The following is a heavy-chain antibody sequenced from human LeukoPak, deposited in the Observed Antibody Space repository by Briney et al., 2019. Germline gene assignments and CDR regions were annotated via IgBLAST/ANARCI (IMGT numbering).Heavy chain of an antibody. J-gene: IGHJ3*02. V-gene: IGHV4-4*07. CDR3: ARVGRWELLDAFDI. D-gene: IGHD1-26*01. Sequence: PSETLSLTCTVSGGSISSYYWSWIRQPAGKGLEWIGRIYTSGSTNYNPSLKSRVTISVDTSKNQLSLKLSSVTAADTAVYYCARVGRWELLDAFDIWGQGTMVTVSS. CDR2: IYTSGST. CDR1: GGSISSYY.